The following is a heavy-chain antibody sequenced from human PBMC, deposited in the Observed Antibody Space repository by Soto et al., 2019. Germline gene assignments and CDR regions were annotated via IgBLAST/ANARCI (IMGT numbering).Heavy chain of an antibody. CDR1: GFTFSSYA. D-gene: IGHD4-4*01. J-gene: IGHJ2*01. CDR3: ARRNSGWDFDL. CDR2: ISGSGDST. Sequence: EVQLLESGGGLVQPGGSLRLSCAASGFTFSSYAMNWVRQAPGKGLQWVSVISGSGDSTYYADSVKGRFTISRDNSKNTLYLQMNSLRAEDTAVYYCARRNSGWDFDLWGRGNLVTVSS. V-gene: IGHV3-23*01.